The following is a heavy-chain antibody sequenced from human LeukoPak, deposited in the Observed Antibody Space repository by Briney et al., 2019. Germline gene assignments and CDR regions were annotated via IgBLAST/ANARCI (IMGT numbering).Heavy chain of an antibody. D-gene: IGHD2-8*02. V-gene: IGHV3-30-3*01. CDR1: GFTFSSYA. CDR3: AREATGGPFDY. CDR2: ISYDGSNK. J-gene: IGHJ4*02. Sequence: GGALRLSCAGSGFTFSSYAMHWGRQAPGKGVEWVAVISYDGSNKYYADSVKGRFTISRDNSKNTLYLQMNSLRAEDTAVYYCAREATGGPFDYWGQGTLVTVSS.